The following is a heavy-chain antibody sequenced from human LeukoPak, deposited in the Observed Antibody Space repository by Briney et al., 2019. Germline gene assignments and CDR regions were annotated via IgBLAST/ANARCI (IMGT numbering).Heavy chain of an antibody. CDR1: GFTFSSHA. Sequence: GGSLRLSCAASGFTFSSHAMSWVRQAPGKGLEWGSGISGSGDSTNYADSVKGRFTISRDNSRNTLYLQMNSLRAEDTAVYYCAKHGTYYDFWSGQYYFDYWGQGTLVTVSS. CDR3: AKHGTYYDFWSGQYYFDY. J-gene: IGHJ4*02. D-gene: IGHD3-3*01. CDR2: ISGSGDST. V-gene: IGHV3-23*01.